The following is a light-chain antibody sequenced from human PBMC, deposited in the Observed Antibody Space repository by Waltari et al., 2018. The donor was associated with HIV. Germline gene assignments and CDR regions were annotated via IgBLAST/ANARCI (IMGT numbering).Light chain of an antibody. J-gene: IGKJ1*01. CDR3: QQYYSSPLS. CDR1: PDIRRS. CDR2: DSS. Sequence: DIQMNQSPSSLPASVGDRVTITCRARPDIRRSLAWYQQKPGQAPKVLLYDSSTLQSGVPSRFSGSGSGTDYTLTISCLQAEDFAIYYCQQYYSSPLSFGQGTKLEIK. V-gene: IGKV1-NL1*01.